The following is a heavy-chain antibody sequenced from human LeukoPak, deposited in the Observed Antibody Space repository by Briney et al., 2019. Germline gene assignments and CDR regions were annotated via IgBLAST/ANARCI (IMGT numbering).Heavy chain of an antibody. J-gene: IGHJ6*03. Sequence: ASVKVSCKASGYTFTGYYIHWVRQAPGQGLEWMGWINPNSGGTNYAQKFQGRVTMTRDTSISTAYMELSRLRSDDTAVYYCARDRRGYYYYYMDVWGKGTTVTVSS. CDR1: GYTFTGYY. V-gene: IGHV1-2*02. CDR2: INPNSGGT. D-gene: IGHD2-15*01. CDR3: ARDRRGYYYYYMDV.